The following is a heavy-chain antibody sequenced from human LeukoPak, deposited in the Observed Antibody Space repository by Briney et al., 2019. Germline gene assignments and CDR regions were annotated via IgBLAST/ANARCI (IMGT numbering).Heavy chain of an antibody. CDR1: GFTFSSYA. V-gene: IGHV3-23*01. CDR2: ISGSGGST. J-gene: IGHJ6*02. D-gene: IGHD6-13*01. CDR3: AKVAFQQQLVRALFDYYGMDV. Sequence: PGGSLRLSCAASGFTFSSYAMSWVRQAPGKGLEWVSAISGSGGSTYYADSVKGRFTISRDNSKNTLYLQMNSLRAEDTAVYYCAKVAFQQQLVRALFDYYGMDVWGQGTTVTVSS.